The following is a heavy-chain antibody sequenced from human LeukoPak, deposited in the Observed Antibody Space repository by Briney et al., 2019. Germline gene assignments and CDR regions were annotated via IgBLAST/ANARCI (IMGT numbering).Heavy chain of an antibody. CDR3: ARSGSSGWYAYMDV. D-gene: IGHD6-19*01. J-gene: IGHJ6*03. CDR1: GGSISSYY. Sequence: SETLSLTCTVSGGSISSYYWSWVRQPAGKGLELIGRIYTSGSTNYNPSLKSRVTISVDTSKNQFSLKLSSVTAADTAVYYCARSGSSGWYAYMDVWGKGTTVTISS. V-gene: IGHV4-4*07. CDR2: IYTSGST.